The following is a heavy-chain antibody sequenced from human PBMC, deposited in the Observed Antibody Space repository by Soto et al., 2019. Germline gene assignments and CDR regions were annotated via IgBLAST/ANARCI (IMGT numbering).Heavy chain of an antibody. D-gene: IGHD3-22*01. CDR1: GYSLTSYW. J-gene: IGHJ6*02. CDR3: ARHMTVDYYGMDV. V-gene: IGHV5-10-1*01. Sequence: GESLKISCSGSGYSLTSYWISWVRQMPGKGLEWMGRIDPSDSYTNYSPSFQGHVTISADKSISTAYLQWSSLKASDTAMYYCARHMTVDYYGMDVWGQGTTVTVSS. CDR2: IDPSDSYT.